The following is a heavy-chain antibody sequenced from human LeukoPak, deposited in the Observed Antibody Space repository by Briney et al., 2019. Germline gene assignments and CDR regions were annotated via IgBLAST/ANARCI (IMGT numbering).Heavy chain of an antibody. D-gene: IGHD4-17*01. Sequence: LETLSLTCTVSGGSISSYYWSWIRQPAGKGLEWIGRIYTSGSTNYNPSLKSRVTMSVDTSKNQFSLKLSSVTAADTAVYYCARDGGDYVRNSPGWFDPWGQGTLVTVSS. CDR2: IYTSGST. CDR1: GGSISSYY. J-gene: IGHJ5*02. V-gene: IGHV4-4*07. CDR3: ARDGGDYVRNSPGWFDP.